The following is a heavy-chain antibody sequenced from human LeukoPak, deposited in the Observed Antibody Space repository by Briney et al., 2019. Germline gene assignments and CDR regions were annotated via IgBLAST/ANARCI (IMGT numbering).Heavy chain of an antibody. Sequence: ASVKVSCKASGGTFSSYAISWVRQAPGQRLEWMGRIIPILGIANYAQKFQGRVTITADKSTSTAYMELSSLRSEDTAVYYCARPSNYSSSWPYYYYYMDVWGKGTTVTVSS. CDR3: ARPSNYSSSWPYYYYYMDV. CDR1: GGTFSSYA. J-gene: IGHJ6*03. V-gene: IGHV1-69*04. D-gene: IGHD6-13*01. CDR2: IIPILGIA.